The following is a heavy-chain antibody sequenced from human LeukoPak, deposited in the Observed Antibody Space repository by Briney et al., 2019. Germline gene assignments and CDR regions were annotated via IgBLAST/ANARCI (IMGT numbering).Heavy chain of an antibody. Sequence: ASVKVSCKASGYTFTSYYMHWVRQAPGQGLEWMGIINPSGGSTSYALKFQGRVTMTRDTSTSTVYMELSSLSSEDTAVYYCARGGRERYSSGWTDAFDIWGQGTMVTVSS. CDR2: INPSGGST. CDR3: ARGGRERYSSGWTDAFDI. D-gene: IGHD6-19*01. J-gene: IGHJ3*02. CDR1: GYTFTSYY. V-gene: IGHV1-46*01.